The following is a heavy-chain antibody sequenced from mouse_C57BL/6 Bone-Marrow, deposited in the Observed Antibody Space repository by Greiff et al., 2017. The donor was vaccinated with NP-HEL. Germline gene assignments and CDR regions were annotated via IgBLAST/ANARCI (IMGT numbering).Heavy chain of an antibody. J-gene: IGHJ4*01. V-gene: IGHV5-4*01. CDR3: AREPGTRAMDY. D-gene: IGHD4-1*01. Sequence: EVKLVESGGGLVKPGGSLKLSCAASGFTFSSYAMSWVRQTPEKRLEWVATISDGGSYTYYPDNVKGRFTISRDNAKNNLYLQMSHLKSDDTAMYYCAREPGTRAMDYWGQGTSVTVSS. CDR1: GFTFSSYA. CDR2: ISDGGSYT.